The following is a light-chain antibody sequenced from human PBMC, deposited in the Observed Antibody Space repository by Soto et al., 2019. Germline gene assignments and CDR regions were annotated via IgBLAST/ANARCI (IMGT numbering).Light chain of an antibody. CDR1: QSVSRN. CDR2: GAS. V-gene: IGKV3-15*01. CDR3: QQYGDWPPET. J-gene: IGKJ2*01. Sequence: EVVLTQSPATLSVSPGDRATLSCRASQSVSRNLAWYQQKPGQAPRLLIYGASTRATGVPARFSGSASATEFTLSISSLQSEDVAVYYCQQYGDWPPETFGQGPKLEI.